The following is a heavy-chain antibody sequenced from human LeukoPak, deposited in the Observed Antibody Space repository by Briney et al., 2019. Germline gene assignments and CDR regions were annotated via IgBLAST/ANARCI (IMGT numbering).Heavy chain of an antibody. CDR3: ARDRSNYFDY. CDR1: GFTFSSYA. J-gene: IGHJ4*02. CDR2: ISFDSNNK. V-gene: IGHV3-30*04. Sequence: GRSLRLSCAASGFTFSSYAMHWVRQAPGKGLEWESFISFDSNNKYYADSAKGRFTISRDNAKNSLYLQMNSLRAEDTAVYYCARDRSNYFDYWGQGTLVTVSS.